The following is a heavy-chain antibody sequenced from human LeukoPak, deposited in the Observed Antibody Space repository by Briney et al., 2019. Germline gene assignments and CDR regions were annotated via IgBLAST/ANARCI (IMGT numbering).Heavy chain of an antibody. D-gene: IGHD6-19*01. J-gene: IGHJ4*02. CDR2: INGRDVST. V-gene: IGHV3-23*01. CDR1: GFSISSYA. Sequence: PGGSLRLSCEASGFSISSYAMSWVRQAPGKGLEWVSSINGRDVSTYYADSVKGRFTISRDNSKNTLYLQMNSLRAEDTAVYYCAKRDIAVAGTPDLFDYWGQGTLVTVSS. CDR3: AKRDIAVAGTPDLFDY.